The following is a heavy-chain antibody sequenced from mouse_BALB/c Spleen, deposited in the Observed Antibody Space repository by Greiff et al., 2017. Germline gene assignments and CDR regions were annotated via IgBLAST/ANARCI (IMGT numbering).Heavy chain of an antibody. V-gene: IGHV2-9*02. CDR1: GFSLTSYG. Sequence: VQLVESGPGLVAPSQSLSITCTVSGFSLTSYGVHWVRQPPGKGLEWLGVIWAGGSTNYNSALMSRLSISKDNSKSQVFLKMNSLQTDDTAMYYCARDGGDGYGWFAYWGQGTLVTVSA. CDR2: IWAGGST. J-gene: IGHJ3*01. CDR3: ARDGGDGYGWFAY. D-gene: IGHD1-2*01.